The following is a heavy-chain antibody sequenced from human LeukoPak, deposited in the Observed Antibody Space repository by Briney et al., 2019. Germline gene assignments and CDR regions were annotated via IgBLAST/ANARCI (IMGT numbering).Heavy chain of an antibody. V-gene: IGHV3-53*01. CDR2: IYSGGGT. CDR3: AKEPHMLSGYYTDYFDC. D-gene: IGHD3-9*01. J-gene: IGHJ4*02. Sequence: GGSLRLSCAASGFTVSSNSMSWVRQAPGKGLEWVSLIYSGGGTYYADSVKGRFTISRDNSKNTLYLQMNSLRAEDTAVYFCAKEPHMLSGYYTDYFDCWGQGTLVTVSS. CDR1: GFTVSSNS.